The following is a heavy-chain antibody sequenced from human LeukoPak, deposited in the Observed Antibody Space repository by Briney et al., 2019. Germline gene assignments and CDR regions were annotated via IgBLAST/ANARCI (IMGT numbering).Heavy chain of an antibody. Sequence: SETLSLTCTVSGYSISSAYYWAWIRQPPGKGLEWIGSIYYSGSTYYNPSLKSRVTISVDTSKNQFSLKLSSVTAADTAVYYCARRLRDGYNSWGQGTLVTVSS. D-gene: IGHD5-24*01. CDR2: IYYSGST. CDR1: GYSISSAYY. V-gene: IGHV4-38-2*02. CDR3: ARRLRDGYNS. J-gene: IGHJ5*02.